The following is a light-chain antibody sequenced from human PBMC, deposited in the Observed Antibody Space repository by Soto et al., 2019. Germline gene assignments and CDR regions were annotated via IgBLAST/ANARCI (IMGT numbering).Light chain of an antibody. CDR3: AAWDDSLSGPV. CDR2: EVS. J-gene: IGLJ2*01. V-gene: IGLV2-14*01. CDR1: TSDVGGYNY. Sequence: QSVLTQPASVSGSPGQSITISCTGTTSDVGGYNYVSWFQQYPGKASKLKIYEVSNRPSGVSNRFSGSKSGNTASLTISDLQAEDEADYYCAAWDDSLSGPVFGGGTKLTVL.